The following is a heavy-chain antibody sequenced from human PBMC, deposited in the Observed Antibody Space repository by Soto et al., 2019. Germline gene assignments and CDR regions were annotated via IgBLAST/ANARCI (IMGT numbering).Heavy chain of an antibody. D-gene: IGHD7-27*01. J-gene: IGHJ4*02. CDR1: VYTFTSYD. CDR3: ARGPRNWGVDY. V-gene: IGHV1-8*01. CDR2: MNPNNGNT. Sequence: QVQLVQFGAEVKKPGASVKVSCKAAVYTFTSYDINWVRQATGQDFEWMGWMNPNNGNTAYAQKFQGRVTMTRDTSKSTAFMELSSLTSEDTAVYYCARGPRNWGVDYWGQGTLVTVSS.